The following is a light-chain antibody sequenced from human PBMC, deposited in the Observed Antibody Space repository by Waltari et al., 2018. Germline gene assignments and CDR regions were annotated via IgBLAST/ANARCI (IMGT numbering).Light chain of an antibody. Sequence: AIRMTQSPSSLSASIGDRVTISCRASPGVSTYLAWYQQKPGKAPSLLIHAASTLQTGVPSRFSGSGTGTDFTLTITCLQSADFAIYFCQQYHDYPWTFGQGTKVEI. CDR1: PGVSTY. CDR3: QQYHDYPWT. CDR2: AAS. J-gene: IGKJ1*01. V-gene: IGKV1-8*01.